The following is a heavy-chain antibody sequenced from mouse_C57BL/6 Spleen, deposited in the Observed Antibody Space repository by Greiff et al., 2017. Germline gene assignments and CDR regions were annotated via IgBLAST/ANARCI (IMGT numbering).Heavy chain of an antibody. CDR1: GYTFTDYY. J-gene: IGHJ2*01. V-gene: IGHV1-26*01. Sequence: EVQLQQSGPELVKPGASVKISCKASGYTFTDYYMNWVKQSHGKSLEWIGDINPNNSGTSYNQKFKGKATLTVDKSSSTAYMELHSLTSEDSSVYYCARFVYYYGSSYYFDDWGQGTTLTVSS. CDR3: ARFVYYYGSSYYFDD. D-gene: IGHD1-1*01. CDR2: INPNNSGT.